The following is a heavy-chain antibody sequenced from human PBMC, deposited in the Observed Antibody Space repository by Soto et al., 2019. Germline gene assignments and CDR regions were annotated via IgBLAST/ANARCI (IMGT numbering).Heavy chain of an antibody. CDR2: MSVSGST. D-gene: IGHD5-18*01. V-gene: IGHV3-23*01. J-gene: IGHJ6*02. CDR1: GFTCNSYA. Sequence: EGQVLESGGGLVHPGGSLRLSCAASGFTCNSYAMTWVRQAPGKGLECVSAMSVSGSTHYAASVKGRFTISRDNSKNTLYLQMNSMRAEDTAIYYCAKKVGPPRYSYGFYGMDVRGQGTKVPVSS. CDR3: AKKVGPPRYSYGFYGMDV.